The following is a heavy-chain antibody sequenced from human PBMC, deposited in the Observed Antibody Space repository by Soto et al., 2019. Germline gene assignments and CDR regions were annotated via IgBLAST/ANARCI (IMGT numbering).Heavy chain of an antibody. Sequence: QLQLQESGPGLVKPSETLSLTCTVSGGSISSSSYYWGWIRQPPGKGLEWIGSIYYSGSTYYNPALKRRVTISVDTSKTQFSLKLSSVTAADTAVYYGARQRVLGYCSSTSCPPDYWGQGSLVTVSS. CDR1: GGSISSSSYY. D-gene: IGHD2-2*01. V-gene: IGHV4-39*01. J-gene: IGHJ4*02. CDR2: IYYSGST. CDR3: ARQRVLGYCSSTSCPPDY.